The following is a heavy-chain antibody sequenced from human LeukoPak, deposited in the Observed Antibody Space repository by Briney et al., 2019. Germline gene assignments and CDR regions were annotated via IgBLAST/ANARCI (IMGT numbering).Heavy chain of an antibody. V-gene: IGHV3-23*01. D-gene: IGHD2-2*01. CDR3: AKGYCASSTCYARFDT. J-gene: IGHJ4*02. CDR1: GGSISSGGYY. Sequence: LSLTCTVSGGSISSGGYYWSWIRQHPGKGLEWVSAISGSGGSSPYADSVKGRFTISRDNSKNTLYLQMNRLRAEDTAVYYCAKGYCASSTCYARFDTWGQGTLVTVSS. CDR2: ISGSGGSS.